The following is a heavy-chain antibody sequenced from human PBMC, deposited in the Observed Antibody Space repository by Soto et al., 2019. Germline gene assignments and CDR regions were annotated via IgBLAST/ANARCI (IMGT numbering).Heavy chain of an antibody. V-gene: IGHV3-23*01. CDR2: ISGSGSNP. J-gene: IGHJ4*02. CDR3: AKPASMPIRDGFDH. CDR1: GFTFSSYA. Sequence: EVQVLESGGGLVQPGGSLRLSCAASGFTFSSYAMSWVRQAPGQGLEWVSAISGSGSNPYYADSVKGRFTISRDNSKNTLYHQRNSLRAEDTPLYYCAKPASMPIRDGFDHWGQGTLVTVSS. D-gene: IGHD2-2*01.